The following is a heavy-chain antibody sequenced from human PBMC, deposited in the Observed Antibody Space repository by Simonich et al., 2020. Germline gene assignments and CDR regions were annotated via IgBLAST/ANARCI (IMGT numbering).Heavy chain of an antibody. D-gene: IGHD1-1*01. CDR2: IYPGDSET. J-gene: IGHJ3*02. Sequence: EVQLVQSGAEVKKPGESLKISCKGSGYSFTSYWIGWVRQMPGKGLEVMWIIYPGDSETSNSPSFQGQVTISADKSISTADLQWSSLKASDTAMYYCARQLNDFDIWGQGTMVTVSS. V-gene: IGHV5-51*01. CDR3: ARQLNDFDI. CDR1: GYSFTSYW.